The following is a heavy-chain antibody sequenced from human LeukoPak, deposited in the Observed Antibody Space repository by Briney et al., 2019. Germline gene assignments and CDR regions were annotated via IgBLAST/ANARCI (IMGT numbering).Heavy chain of an antibody. CDR3: TRPGVTIFGVVTIDAFDI. CDR2: IRSKANSYAT. CDR1: GFTFSGSA. D-gene: IGHD3-3*01. Sequence: GGSLRLSCAASGFTFSGSAMHWVRQASGKGLEWVGRIRSKANSYATAYAASVKGRFTISRDDSKNTAYLQMNSLKTEDTAVYYCTRPGVTIFGVVTIDAFDIWGQGTMVTVSS. J-gene: IGHJ3*02. V-gene: IGHV3-73*01.